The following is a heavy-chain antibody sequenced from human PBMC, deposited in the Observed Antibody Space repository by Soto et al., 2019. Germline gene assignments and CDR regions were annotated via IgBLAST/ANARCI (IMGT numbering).Heavy chain of an antibody. J-gene: IGHJ6*02. CDR3: ARDQQPRMAYYXYYGMDV. D-gene: IGHD1-1*01. CDR1: GFTFSRYG. V-gene: IGHV3-21*06. Sequence: LRLSCAASGFTFSRYGMNWVRHAPWKGLELVSSISGLSSYIYYADSVNGRFTVSRDNAKNSLYVQMNRLRAEDTAVYYCARDQQPRMAYYXYYGMDVWGQVNKVTVSS. CDR2: ISGLSSYI.